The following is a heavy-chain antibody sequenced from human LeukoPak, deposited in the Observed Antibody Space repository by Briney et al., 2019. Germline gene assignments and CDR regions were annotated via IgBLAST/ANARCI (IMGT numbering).Heavy chain of an antibody. CDR2: ISSSSSTI. J-gene: IGHJ4*02. CDR3: ARGQGAGVVAARKHFDY. Sequence: GGSLRLSCAASGFTFSSYSMNWVRQAPGKGLEWVSYISSSSSTIYYADSVKGRFTISRDNAKNSLYLQMNSLRAEDTAVYYCARGQGAGVVAARKHFDYWGQGTLVTVSS. V-gene: IGHV3-48*01. CDR1: GFTFSSYS. D-gene: IGHD6-6*01.